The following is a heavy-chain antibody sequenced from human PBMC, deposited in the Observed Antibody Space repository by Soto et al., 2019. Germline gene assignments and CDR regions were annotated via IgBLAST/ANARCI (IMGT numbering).Heavy chain of an antibody. CDR3: AGGYCMSASCYEGTDWFEP. J-gene: IGHJ5*02. CDR2: IYYSGSH. V-gene: IGHV4-39*07. D-gene: IGHD2-2*01. Sequence: SETLSLTCTFSGGSISSSSYYWGWIRQPPGKGLEWIGSIYYSGSHYYNPSLKSRVTISVDTSQNQFSLKLSSVNAADTGVYYCAGGYCMSASCYEGTDWFEPWGQGTLVTVSS. CDR1: GGSISSSSYY.